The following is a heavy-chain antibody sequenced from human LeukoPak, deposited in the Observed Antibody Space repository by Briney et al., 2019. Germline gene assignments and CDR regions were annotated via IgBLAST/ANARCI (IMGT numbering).Heavy chain of an antibody. J-gene: IGHJ4*02. V-gene: IGHV3-21*01. CDR2: ISSSSSYI. D-gene: IGHD6-19*01. CDR3: ARDSSGWYYFDY. Sequence: GGSLRLYCAASGFTFSSYRMNWVRQAPGKGLEWVSSISSSSSYIYYADSVKGRFTISRDNAKNSLYLQMNSPRAEDTAVYYCARDSSGWYYFDYWGQGTLVTVSS. CDR1: GFTFSSYR.